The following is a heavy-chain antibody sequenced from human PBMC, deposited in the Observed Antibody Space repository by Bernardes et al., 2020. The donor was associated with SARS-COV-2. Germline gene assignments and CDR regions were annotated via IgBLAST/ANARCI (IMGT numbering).Heavy chain of an antibody. CDR1: GDSVSSSSYF. CDR2: IYFGGIT. J-gene: IGHJ2*01. Sequence: SETLSLTCTVSGDSVSSSSYFWGWIRQPPGKGLEWIGSIYFGGITYYNQSLKSRATISVDTSKNQFSLQLTSVTAADTAMYYCASTPVTMILVVITYYYFDLWGRGTLVTVSS. D-gene: IGHD3-22*01. V-gene: IGHV4-39*01. CDR3: ASTPVTMILVVITYYYFDL.